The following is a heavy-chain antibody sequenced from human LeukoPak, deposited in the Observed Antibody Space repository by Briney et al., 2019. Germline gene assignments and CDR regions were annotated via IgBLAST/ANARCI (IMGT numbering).Heavy chain of an antibody. CDR1: VFTFSSYW. CDR3: ASIIVGAPTQGYC. V-gene: IGHV3-74*01. D-gene: IGHD1-26*01. CDR2: INSDGSST. Sequence: PVGSLRLSCAASVFTFSSYWMHWVRQAPGKGLVWVSRINSDGSSTSYADSVKGRFTISRDNAKNTLYLQMNSLRAEDTAVYYCASIIVGAPTQGYCWAQGTLVTVSS. J-gene: IGHJ4*02.